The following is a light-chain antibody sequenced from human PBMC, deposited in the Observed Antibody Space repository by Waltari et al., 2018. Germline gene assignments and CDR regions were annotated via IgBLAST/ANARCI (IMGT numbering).Light chain of an antibody. J-gene: IGKJ3*01. Sequence: DIQMTQSPSSVSASVGDRVTMTCRASQDIRNWLAWYQQKQGKAANHLNYATYSSQTGVPSRFNGSGSGTEFTRTISSLQPEDFATYYCQQANSFPITFGPGTKVDFK. CDR3: QQANSFPIT. CDR1: QDIRNW. CDR2: ATY. V-gene: IGKV1-12*01.